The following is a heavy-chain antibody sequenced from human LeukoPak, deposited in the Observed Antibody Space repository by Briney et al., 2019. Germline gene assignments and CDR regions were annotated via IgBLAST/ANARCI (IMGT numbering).Heavy chain of an antibody. V-gene: IGHV1-18*01. CDR1: GYTFTSYG. J-gene: IGHJ4*02. D-gene: IGHD1-26*01. CDR2: ISACNGNT. CDR3: ARMELPYYFDY. Sequence: ASVKLSCKASGYTFTSYGISWVRQAPGQRLKWMGWISACNGNTNYAQKLQGRVTMTTDTSTSTAYMELRSLRSDDTAVYYCARMELPYYFDYWGQGTLVTVSS.